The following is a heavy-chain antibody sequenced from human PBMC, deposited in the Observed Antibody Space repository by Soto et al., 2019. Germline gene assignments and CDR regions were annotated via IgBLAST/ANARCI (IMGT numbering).Heavy chain of an antibody. CDR2: IIPILGIA. CDR1: GGTFSSYT. CDR3: ARESYCGGDCYSTDAFDI. J-gene: IGHJ3*02. Sequence: SVKVSCKASGGTFSSYTISWVRQAPGQGLEWMGRIIPILGIANYAQKFQGRVTITADKSTSTAYMELSSLRSEDTAVYYCARESYCGGDCYSTDAFDIRGQGTMVTVSS. D-gene: IGHD2-21*01. V-gene: IGHV1-69*04.